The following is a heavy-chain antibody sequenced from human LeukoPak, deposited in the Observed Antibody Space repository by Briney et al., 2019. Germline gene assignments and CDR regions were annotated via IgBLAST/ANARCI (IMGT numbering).Heavy chain of an antibody. D-gene: IGHD5-18*01. CDR1: GSTFTDYY. CDR3: ARVGGYSYGHGDYYFDY. CDR2: IIPIFGTA. V-gene: IGHV1-69*05. J-gene: IGHJ4*02. Sequence: SVKISCKVSGSTFTDYYMHWVQQAPGQGLEWMGGIIPIFGTANYAQKFQGRVTITTDESTSTAYMELSSLRSEDTAVYYCARVGGYSYGHGDYYFDYWGQGTLVTVSS.